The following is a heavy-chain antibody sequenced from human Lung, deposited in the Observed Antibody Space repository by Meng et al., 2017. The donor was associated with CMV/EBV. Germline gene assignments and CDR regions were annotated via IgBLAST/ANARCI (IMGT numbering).Heavy chain of an antibody. CDR1: GYTFTTYD. CDR3: ARTRIEVEPDGRKIKYYNYGMDV. CDR2: MNPNSGNT. Sequence: ASVKVSXTASGYTFTTYDINWVRQATGQGLEWMGWMNPNSGNTGYAQKFQGRVTLTRVTSISTAYMELSSLTSDDTAVYYCARTRIEVEPDGRKIKYYNYGMDVWGQGXTVTVSS. D-gene: IGHD2-2*01. V-gene: IGHV1-8*01. J-gene: IGHJ6*02.